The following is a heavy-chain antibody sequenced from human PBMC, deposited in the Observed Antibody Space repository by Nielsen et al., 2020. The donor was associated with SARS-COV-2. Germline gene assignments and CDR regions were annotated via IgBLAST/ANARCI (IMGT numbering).Heavy chain of an antibody. CDR1: GFTFSYYE. CDR2: ISGNGENI. J-gene: IGHJ4*02. Sequence: GESLKISCTASGFTFSYYEMNWVRQAPGQGLEWVSYISGNGENIDYADFVEGRFTLPRDNAENSLYLQLNSLRAEDTALYYCAREQRTSGFDYWGQGILVTVSP. D-gene: IGHD2-2*01. V-gene: IGHV3-48*03. CDR3: AREQRTSGFDY.